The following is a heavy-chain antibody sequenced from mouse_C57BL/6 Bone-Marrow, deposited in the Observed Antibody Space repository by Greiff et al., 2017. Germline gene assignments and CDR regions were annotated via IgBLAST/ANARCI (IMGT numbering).Heavy chain of an antibody. CDR3: ARRFHFDY. CDR1: GFTFSSYT. Sequence: EVMLVESGGGLVKPGGSLKLSCAASGFTFSSYTMSWVRQTPEKRLEWVATISGGGGNTYYPDSVKGRFTISRDNAKNTLYLQMGSLRSKDTALYYGARRFHFDYWGQGTTLTVTS. CDR2: ISGGGGNT. J-gene: IGHJ2*01. V-gene: IGHV5-9*01.